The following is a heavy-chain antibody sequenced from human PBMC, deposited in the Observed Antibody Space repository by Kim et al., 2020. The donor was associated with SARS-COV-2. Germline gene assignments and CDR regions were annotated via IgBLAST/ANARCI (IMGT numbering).Heavy chain of an antibody. CDR3: ARRYCYGDTCYDGGLDS. J-gene: IGHJ4*02. D-gene: IGHD2-15*01. CDR2: INWDGSDT. V-gene: IGHV3-43*01. Sequence: LEWVSLINWDGSDTFYAESVKGRFTISRDNSKNSLYLQMNSLRIEDTALYYCARRYCYGDTCYDGGLDSWGQGTLVTVSS.